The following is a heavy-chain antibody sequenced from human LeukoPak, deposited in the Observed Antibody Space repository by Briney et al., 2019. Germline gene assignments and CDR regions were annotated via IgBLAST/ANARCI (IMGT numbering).Heavy chain of an antibody. Sequence: SETLSLTCTVSGGSISSYYWSWIRQPAGKGLEWIGRIYTSGSTNYNPSLKSRVTMSVDTSKNQFSLKLSSVTAADTAVYYCARDLRADCSSTSCYTRDNWFDPWGQGTLVTVSS. V-gene: IGHV4-4*07. J-gene: IGHJ5*02. CDR2: IYTSGST. CDR1: GGSISSYY. D-gene: IGHD2-2*02. CDR3: ARDLRADCSSTSCYTRDNWFDP.